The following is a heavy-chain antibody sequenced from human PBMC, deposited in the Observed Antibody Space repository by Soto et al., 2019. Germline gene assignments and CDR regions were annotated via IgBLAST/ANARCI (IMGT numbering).Heavy chain of an antibody. J-gene: IGHJ4*02. CDR1: GFTFSSYA. CDR2: ISGSGGST. D-gene: IGHD2-15*01. Sequence: GGSLRLSCAASGFTFSSYAMSWVRQAPGKGLEWVSAISGSGGSTYYADSVKGRFTISRDNSKNTLYLQMNSLRAEDTAVYYCAKHCSGGSCYSGLPDYWGQGTLVTVSS. V-gene: IGHV3-23*01. CDR3: AKHCSGGSCYSGLPDY.